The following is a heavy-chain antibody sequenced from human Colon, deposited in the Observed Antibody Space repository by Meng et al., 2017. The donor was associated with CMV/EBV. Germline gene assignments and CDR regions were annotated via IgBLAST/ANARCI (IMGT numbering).Heavy chain of an antibody. CDR1: VGSVNSGSYY. V-gene: IGHV4-61*01. D-gene: IGHD6-19*01. CDR3: ARETSGWSTGIDY. Sequence: VSVGSVNSGSYYWTWIRQPPGQGLEWIGYISYSGNTNYNPSLKSRLTIEVDTSRNQFSLKLTSVSAADTAMYYCARETSGWSTGIDYWGQGTLVTVSS. CDR2: ISYSGNT. J-gene: IGHJ4*02.